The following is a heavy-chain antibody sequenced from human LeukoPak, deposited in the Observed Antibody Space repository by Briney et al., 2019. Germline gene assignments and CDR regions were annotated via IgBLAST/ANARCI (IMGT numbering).Heavy chain of an antibody. Sequence: PSETLSLTCTVSGGSIRSYHWSWIRQPPGKRLEWIGYIYDSGGTNYNPSLKSRVTISIDTSKNQFSLKLSSVTAADTAVYYCAREAYCGGDCYSGFDYWGQGTLVTVSS. CDR2: IYDSGGT. D-gene: IGHD2-21*02. J-gene: IGHJ4*02. CDR1: GGSIRSYH. V-gene: IGHV4-59*01. CDR3: AREAYCGGDCYSGFDY.